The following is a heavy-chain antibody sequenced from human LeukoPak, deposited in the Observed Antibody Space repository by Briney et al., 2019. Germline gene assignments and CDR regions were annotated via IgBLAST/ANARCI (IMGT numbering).Heavy chain of an antibody. J-gene: IGHJ4*02. CDR1: GFTFSSYG. CDR3: AKDHFYGSGSRLFDY. CDR2: IRYDGSNK. V-gene: IGHV3-30*02. Sequence: GGSLRLSCAASGFTFSSYGMHWVRQAPGKGLEWVAFIRYDGSNKYYADSVKGRFTISRDNSKNTPYLQMNSLRAEDTAVYYCAKDHFYGSGSRLFDYWGQGTLVTVSS. D-gene: IGHD3-10*01.